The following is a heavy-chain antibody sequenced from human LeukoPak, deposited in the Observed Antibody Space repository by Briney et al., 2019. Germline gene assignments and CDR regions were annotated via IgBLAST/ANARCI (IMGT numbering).Heavy chain of an antibody. CDR1: GGSISPYY. Sequence: SETLSLTCTVSGGSISPYYWSWIRQPPGKGLEWIGYIHSSGNTNYNPALKSRVTISVDTSKNQFSLKVTSVTAADTAVYYCASSRSGMARTLSVPNWFDPWGQGTLVTVSS. V-gene: IGHV4-59*08. CDR3: ASSRSGMARTLSVPNWFDP. J-gene: IGHJ5*02. D-gene: IGHD6-13*01. CDR2: IHSSGNT.